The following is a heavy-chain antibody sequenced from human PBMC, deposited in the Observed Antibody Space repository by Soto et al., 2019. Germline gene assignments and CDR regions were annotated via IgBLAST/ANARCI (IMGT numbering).Heavy chain of an antibody. V-gene: IGHV3-11*01. CDR3: ARMPSGWFDP. Sequence: QVQLVESGGGLVKPGGSLRLSCAASGFTFSDYYMSWIRQAPGKGLEWVSYISSSGKAIYYADSVKGRFTVSRDNAENSLYLQMNSLTADDAAVYYCARMPSGWFDPWGQGTLVTVSS. CDR2: ISSSGKAI. J-gene: IGHJ5*02. D-gene: IGHD2-2*01. CDR1: GFTFSDYY.